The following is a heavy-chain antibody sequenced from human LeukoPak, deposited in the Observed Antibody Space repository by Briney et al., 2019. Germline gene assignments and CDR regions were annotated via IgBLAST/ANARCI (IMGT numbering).Heavy chain of an antibody. Sequence: SETLSLTCTVSGGSISSSSYYWGWIRQPPGKGLEWIGSIYYSGSTYYNPSLKSRVTISVDTSKNQFSLKLSSVTAADTAVYYCATKLTRYSGCHDHYWGQGTLVTVSS. CDR2: IYYSGST. D-gene: IGHD1-26*01. J-gene: IGHJ4*02. CDR3: ATKLTRYSGCHDHY. CDR1: GGSISSSSYY. V-gene: IGHV4-39*01.